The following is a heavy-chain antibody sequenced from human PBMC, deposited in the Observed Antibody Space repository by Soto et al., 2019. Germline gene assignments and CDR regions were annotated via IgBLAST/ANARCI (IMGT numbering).Heavy chain of an antibody. CDR3: ARADYYDSSGYDY. CDR2: INPNSGGT. D-gene: IGHD3-22*01. J-gene: IGHJ4*01. Sequence: ASVKVSCKASGYTFTGYYMHWVRQAPGQGLEWMGWINPNSGGTNYAQKFQGWVTMTRDTSISTAYMELSRLRSDDTAVYYCARADYYDSSGYDYWGQEPWSPSPQ. V-gene: IGHV1-2*04. CDR1: GYTFTGYY.